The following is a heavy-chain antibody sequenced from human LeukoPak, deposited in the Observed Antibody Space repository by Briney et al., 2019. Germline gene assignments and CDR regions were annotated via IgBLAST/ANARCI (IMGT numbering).Heavy chain of an antibody. D-gene: IGHD2-2*02. CDR1: GYTFTGYY. V-gene: IGHV1-2*06. CDR2: INPNSGGT. J-gene: IGHJ6*02. Sequence: ASVKVSCKASGYTFTGYYMHWVRQAPGQGLEWMGRINPNSGGTNYAQKFQGRVTMTRDTSISTAYMELSRLRSDDTAVYYCARLEYCSSTSCYNYYYYGMDAWGQGTTVTVSS. CDR3: ARLEYCSSTSCYNYYYYGMDA.